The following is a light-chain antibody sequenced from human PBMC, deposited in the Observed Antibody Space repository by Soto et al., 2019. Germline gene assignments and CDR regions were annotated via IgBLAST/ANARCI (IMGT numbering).Light chain of an antibody. CDR3: SSHTTSSALQV. CDR1: SSDVGYYDY. V-gene: IGLV2-8*01. J-gene: IGLJ1*01. CDR2: EVT. Sequence: QSALTQPHSASGFPGQSVTISCTGTSSDVGYYDYVSWYQQHPGKAPKLVIYEVTKRPSGVPDRVSASKSGNTASLTISGLQAEDEADYYCSSHTTSSALQVFGTGTKVTVL.